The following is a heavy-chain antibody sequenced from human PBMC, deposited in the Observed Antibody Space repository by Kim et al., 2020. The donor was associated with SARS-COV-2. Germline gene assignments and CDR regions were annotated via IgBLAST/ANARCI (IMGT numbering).Heavy chain of an antibody. V-gene: IGHV1-69*13. Sequence: SVKVSCKASGGTFSSYAISWVRQAPGQGLEWMGGIIPFFDTVNYAQKFQDRVTITADESTSTAYMELSSLTSEDTALYYCARDEGLIASSTWGQGTLVTVSS. D-gene: IGHD3-3*02. CDR3: ARDEGLIASST. CDR1: GGTFSSYA. CDR2: IIPFFDTV. J-gene: IGHJ5*02.